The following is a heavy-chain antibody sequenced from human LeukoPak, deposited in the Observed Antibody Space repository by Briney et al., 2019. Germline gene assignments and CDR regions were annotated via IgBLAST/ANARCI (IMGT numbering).Heavy chain of an antibody. D-gene: IGHD4-17*01. V-gene: IGHV3-11*05. CDR2: ISNSGSST. CDR3: ARVGYSDESIDY. J-gene: IGHJ4*02. CDR1: GFTFSDYY. Sequence: GGSLRLSCAASGFTFSDYYMSWIRQAPGKGLEWVSYISNSGSSTKYADSVKGRFTISRDNSKNSLYLQMDSLRAEDTAVYYCARVGYSDESIDYWGQGTLVTVSS.